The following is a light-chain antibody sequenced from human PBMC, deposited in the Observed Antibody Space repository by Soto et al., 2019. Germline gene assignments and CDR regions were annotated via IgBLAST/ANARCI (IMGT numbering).Light chain of an antibody. CDR1: QSISSW. J-gene: IGKJ1*01. CDR3: QQYNSYSWT. V-gene: IGKV1-5*03. Sequence: IQMTQSPSTLSASVGDRVTITCRASQSISSWLVWYQQKPAKAPKLLIYKASSLESVVPSRFSGSGSWSEFTLTISSLQTDDFASDYCQQYNSYSWTFGQGTKVEIK. CDR2: KAS.